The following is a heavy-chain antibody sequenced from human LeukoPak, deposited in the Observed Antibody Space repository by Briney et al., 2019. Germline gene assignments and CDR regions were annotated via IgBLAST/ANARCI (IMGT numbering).Heavy chain of an antibody. J-gene: IGHJ6*03. CDR2: IKKDGSEK. V-gene: IGHV3-7*01. Sequence: EGSLRLSCAASGFTFSSYWMSWVRQAPGKGMEWVANIKKDGSEKYYVDYVKGRFTISRDNAKNSLYLQMNSLRAEDTAVYYCARSWKPFYYMDVWGKGTTVTVSS. CDR1: GFTFSSYW. CDR3: ARSWKPFYYMDV. D-gene: IGHD1-1*01.